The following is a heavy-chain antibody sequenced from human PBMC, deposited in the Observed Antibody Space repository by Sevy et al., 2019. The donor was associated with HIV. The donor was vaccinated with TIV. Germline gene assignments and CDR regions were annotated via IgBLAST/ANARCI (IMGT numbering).Heavy chain of an antibody. CDR3: ARSKAFPGLDY. CDR1: GGSISSGGYY. D-gene: IGHD4-4*01. V-gene: IGHV4-31*03. J-gene: IGHJ4*02. Sequence: SETLSLTCTVSGGSISSGGYYWNWIRQHPGEGLEWIGHIHYSGSTYYNPSLMSRVTMSVDTSKNQFSLKVTSVTDADTAVYYCARSKAFPGLDYWGQGTLVTVSS. CDR2: IHYSGST.